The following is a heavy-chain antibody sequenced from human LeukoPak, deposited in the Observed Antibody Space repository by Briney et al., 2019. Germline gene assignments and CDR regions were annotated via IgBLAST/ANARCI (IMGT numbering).Heavy chain of an antibody. CDR1: GGSINSYY. Sequence: PSETLSLTCSVPGGSINSYYWSWIRQPPGKGLEWIGEIHHSGSTNYNPSLKSRVTISVDTSKNQFSLKLSSVTAADTAVYYCAREGDSSVYYDYWGQGTLVTVSS. V-gene: IGHV4-34*01. D-gene: IGHD3-22*01. CDR2: IHHSGST. CDR3: AREGDSSVYYDY. J-gene: IGHJ4*02.